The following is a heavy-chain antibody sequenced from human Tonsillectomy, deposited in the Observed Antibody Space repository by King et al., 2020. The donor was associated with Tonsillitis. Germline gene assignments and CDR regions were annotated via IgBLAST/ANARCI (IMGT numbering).Heavy chain of an antibody. CDR2: ISGSGGST. Sequence: VQLVESGGGLVQPGGSLRLSCAASGFTFSSYAMSWVRQAPGKGLEWVSDISGSGGSTYYADSVKGRFTISRDNSKSTLYLQMNSLRAGDTAVYYCAKDHTYDGSGDGMDVWGQGTTVTVSS. CDR1: GFTFSSYA. CDR3: AKDHTYDGSGDGMDV. D-gene: IGHD3-10*01. J-gene: IGHJ6*02. V-gene: IGHV3-23*04.